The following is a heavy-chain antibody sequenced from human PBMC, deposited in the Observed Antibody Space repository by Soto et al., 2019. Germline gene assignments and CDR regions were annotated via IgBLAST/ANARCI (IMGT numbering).Heavy chain of an antibody. CDR1: GGTFSSYA. D-gene: IGHD6-19*01. CDR3: ARSSSGWSAHYYYGMDV. V-gene: IGHV1-69*13. CDR2: IIPIFGTA. J-gene: IGHJ6*02. Sequence: ASVKVSCKASGGTFSSYAISWVRQAPGQGLEWMGGIIPIFGTANYAQKFQGRVTITADESASTAYMELSSLRSEDTAVYYCARSSSGWSAHYYYGMDVWGQGTTVTVSS.